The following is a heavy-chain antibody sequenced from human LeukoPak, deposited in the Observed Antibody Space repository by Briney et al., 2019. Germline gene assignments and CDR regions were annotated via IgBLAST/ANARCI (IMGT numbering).Heavy chain of an antibody. CDR3: SLEGSSWYRYFQH. J-gene: IGHJ1*01. V-gene: IGHV3-7*05. CDR2: IKQDGSEK. Sequence: PRGSRSLSCAASGFTFSSYWMSWVRQAPGKGLEWVANIKQDGSEKYYVDSVKGRFTISRDNAMNSLYLQMNSLRAEDTAVYYSSLEGSSWYRYFQHWGQGTLVTLFS. CDR1: GFTFSSYW. D-gene: IGHD6-13*01.